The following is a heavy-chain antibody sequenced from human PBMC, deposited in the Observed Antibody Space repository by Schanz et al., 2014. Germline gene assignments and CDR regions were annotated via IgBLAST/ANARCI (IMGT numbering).Heavy chain of an antibody. CDR1: GGTFSSYT. CDR2: IIPVLAIA. V-gene: IGHV1-69*02. CDR3: ARGTMPGAFDI. J-gene: IGHJ3*02. Sequence: QVQLVQSGAEVKKPGSSVKVSCTASGGTFSSYTISWIRQAPGQGLEWMGRIIPVLAIADYAQQFQGRVTFTADKSTSTAYMELSSLRYEDAALYVCARGTMPGAFDIWGQGTMVTVSS. D-gene: IGHD1-26*01.